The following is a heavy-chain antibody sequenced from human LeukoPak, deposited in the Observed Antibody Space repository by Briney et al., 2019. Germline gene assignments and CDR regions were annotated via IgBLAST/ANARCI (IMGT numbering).Heavy chain of an antibody. Sequence: GASVKVSCKASGYTFTSNAMNWVRQAPGQGLEWMGWINTNTRNPTYAQGFTGRFVFSLDTSVSTASLQINSLKAEDTAVYYCARDPQVSYYGSGSIDYWGQGTLVTVSS. J-gene: IGHJ4*02. CDR2: INTNTRNP. V-gene: IGHV7-4-1*02. D-gene: IGHD3-10*01. CDR1: GYTFTSNA. CDR3: ARDPQVSYYGSGSIDY.